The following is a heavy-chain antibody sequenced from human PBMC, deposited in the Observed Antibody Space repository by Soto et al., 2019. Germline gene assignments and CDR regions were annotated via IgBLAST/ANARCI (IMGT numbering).Heavy chain of an antibody. D-gene: IGHD2-2*01. CDR1: SGSISSYY. Sequence: QVQLQESGPGLVKPSETLSLTCTVSSGSISSYYWNWIRQPPGKGLEWIGSIYYSGNTNYSHSLKSRVTISVDTSKKQFSLKLTSVTAADTAMYYCARGYCSSTSCYEFDYWGQGTLVTVSS. V-gene: IGHV4-59*01. CDR2: IYYSGNT. J-gene: IGHJ4*02. CDR3: ARGYCSSTSCYEFDY.